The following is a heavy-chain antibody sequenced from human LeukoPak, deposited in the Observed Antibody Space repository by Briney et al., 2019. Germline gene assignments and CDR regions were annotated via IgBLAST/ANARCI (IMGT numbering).Heavy chain of an antibody. CDR3: ARDGRGYSYGHDY. CDR2: INSDGSST. Sequence: GGSLRLSCAASGFTFSSSWMHWVRQAPGKGLVWVSRINSDGSSTSYADSVKGRFTISRDNAKNTLYLQMNSLRAEDTAVYYCARDGRGYSYGHDYWGQGTLVTVSS. V-gene: IGHV3-74*01. D-gene: IGHD5-18*01. CDR1: GFTFSSSW. J-gene: IGHJ4*02.